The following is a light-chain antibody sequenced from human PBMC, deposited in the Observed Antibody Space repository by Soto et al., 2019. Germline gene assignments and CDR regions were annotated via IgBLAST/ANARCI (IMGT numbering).Light chain of an antibody. Sequence: QSVMTQPASVSGSPGQSITISCTGTSSDVGGYNYVSWYQQHPGKAPKLMIYEVTNRHSGVSNRFSGSKSGNTASLTISGLQAEDEADYYCFLYNTATTHVFGTGLKVTV. V-gene: IGLV2-14*01. CDR3: FLYNTATTHV. J-gene: IGLJ1*01. CDR2: EVT. CDR1: SSDVGGYNY.